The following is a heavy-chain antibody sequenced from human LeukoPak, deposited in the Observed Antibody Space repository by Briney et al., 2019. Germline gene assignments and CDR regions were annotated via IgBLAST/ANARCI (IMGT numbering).Heavy chain of an antibody. V-gene: IGHV4-39*01. D-gene: IGHD5-24*01. J-gene: IGHJ4*02. CDR2: IYYSGST. Sequence: SETLSLTCTVSRGSISSGGHYWGWIRQPPGKGLEWIGTIYYSGSTYYNPSLKSRVTISVDTSKNQFSLKLSSVTAADTAVYYCASRDGYNYYFDYWGQGTLVTVS. CDR1: RGSISSGGHY. CDR3: ASRDGYNYYFDY.